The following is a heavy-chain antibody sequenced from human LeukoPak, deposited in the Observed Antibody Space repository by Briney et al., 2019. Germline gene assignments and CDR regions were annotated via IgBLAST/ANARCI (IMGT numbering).Heavy chain of an antibody. CDR3: ARQDDNDHGAPNWFDP. D-gene: IGHD4-17*01. V-gene: IGHV4-39*01. CDR1: GGSISGSSYH. Sequence: SETLSLTCTVSGGSISGSSYHWGWIRQPPGKGLEWIGNLYYSGSTYYNPSLKSRVTISVDTSKTQFSMSLRSVTAADTAVYYCARQDDNDHGAPNWFDPWGQGTLVTVSS. J-gene: IGHJ5*02. CDR2: LYYSGST.